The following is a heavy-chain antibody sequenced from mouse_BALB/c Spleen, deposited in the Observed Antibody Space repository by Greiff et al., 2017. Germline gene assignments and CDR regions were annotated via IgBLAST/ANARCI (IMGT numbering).Heavy chain of an antibody. CDR3: ARWAAFYWYFDV. J-gene: IGHJ1*01. V-gene: IGHV1S130*01. Sequence: QVQLQQSGSVLVRPGASVKLSCKASGYTFTSSWMHWAKQRPGQGLEWIGEIHPNSGNTNYNEKFKGKATLTVDTSSSTAYVDLSSLTSEDSAVYYCARWAAFYWYFDVWGAGTTVTVSS. CDR1: GYTFTSSW. CDR2: IHPNSGNT.